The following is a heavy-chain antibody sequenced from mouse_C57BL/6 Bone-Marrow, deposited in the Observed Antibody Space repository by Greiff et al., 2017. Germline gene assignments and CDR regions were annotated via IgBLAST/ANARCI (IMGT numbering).Heavy chain of an antibody. Sequence: VQLQQPGAELVMPGASVKLSCKASGYTFTSYWMHWVKQRPGQGLEWIGEIDPSDSYTNYNQKFKGKSTLTVDKSSSTAYMQLSSLTSEDSAVYYCARERNYRYFDVWGTGTTVTVSS. CDR1: GYTFTSYW. J-gene: IGHJ1*03. CDR2: IDPSDSYT. D-gene: IGHD2-12*01. CDR3: ARERNYRYFDV. V-gene: IGHV1-69*01.